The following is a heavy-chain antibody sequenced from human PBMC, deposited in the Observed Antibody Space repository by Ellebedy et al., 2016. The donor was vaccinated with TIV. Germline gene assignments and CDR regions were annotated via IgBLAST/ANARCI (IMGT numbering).Heavy chain of an antibody. Sequence: SETLSLXCTVSNFSINKVYYWGWIRHSPGEGLEWLASIYHSGSSDYNPSFNSRVTISVDTSKNQFSLRLSSVTAADTAVYYCVRLNIDLYYFDYWGQGTLVTVSS. CDR1: NFSINKVYY. J-gene: IGHJ4*02. D-gene: IGHD2/OR15-2a*01. V-gene: IGHV4-38-2*02. CDR2: IYHSGSS. CDR3: VRLNIDLYYFDY.